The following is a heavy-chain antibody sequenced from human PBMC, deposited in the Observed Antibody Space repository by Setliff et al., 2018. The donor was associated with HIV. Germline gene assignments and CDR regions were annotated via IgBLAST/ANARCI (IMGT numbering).Heavy chain of an antibody. J-gene: IGHJ4*02. CDR1: GGSISSSSYY. CDR2: VYYSGST. D-gene: IGHD4-17*01. Sequence: PSETLSLTCIVSGGSISSSSYYWGWIRQPPGKGLEWIGTVYYSGSTYYNPSLKSRVTISVDTSENQFSLKLSSVTAADTAVYYCARVRQVSDYGDYDYYLDYWGQGALVTVSS. CDR3: ARVRQVSDYGDYDYYLDY. V-gene: IGHV4-39*07.